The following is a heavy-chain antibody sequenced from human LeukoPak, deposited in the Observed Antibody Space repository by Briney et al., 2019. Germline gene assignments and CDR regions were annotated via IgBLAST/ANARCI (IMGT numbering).Heavy chain of an antibody. J-gene: IGHJ4*02. CDR3: AREGYYYDSSGYYLNSGFDY. Sequence: GGSLRLSCAASGFTFSSYAMSWVRQAPGKGLEWVSSISSSSGFIYYADSVKGRFTISRDNAKNSLYLQMNSLRAEDTAVYYCAREGYYYDSSGYYLNSGFDYWGQGTLVTVSS. CDR1: GFTFSSYA. V-gene: IGHV3-21*01. CDR2: ISSSSGFI. D-gene: IGHD3-22*01.